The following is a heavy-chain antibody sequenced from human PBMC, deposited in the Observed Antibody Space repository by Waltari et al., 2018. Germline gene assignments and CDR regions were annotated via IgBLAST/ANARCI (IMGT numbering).Heavy chain of an antibody. Sequence: EVQLVESGGGWVQPGGSLRLSCAASGCTFRSYSMNWVRQAPGKGLEWVSYISSSSSTIYYADSVKGRFTISRDNAKNSLYLQMNSLRAEDTAVYYCARVRPQPDYWGQGTLVTVSS. CDR2: ISSSSSTI. V-gene: IGHV3-48*04. CDR3: ARVRPQPDY. D-gene: IGHD3-10*01. CDR1: GCTFRSYS. J-gene: IGHJ4*02.